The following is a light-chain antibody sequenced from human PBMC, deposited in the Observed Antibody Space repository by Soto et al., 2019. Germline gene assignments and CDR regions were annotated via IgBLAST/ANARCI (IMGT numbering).Light chain of an antibody. CDR2: ENN. CDR1: RSDVGSYNL. CDR3: CSFAGSSTV. Sequence: SVLTQPASVSGSPGQSITISCTGTRSDVGSYNLVSWYQQHPGKAPKLMIYENNKRPSGVSYRFSGSKSGNTASLTISGLQAEDEADYYCCSFAGSSTVFGGGTKLTVL. J-gene: IGLJ2*01. V-gene: IGLV2-23*01.